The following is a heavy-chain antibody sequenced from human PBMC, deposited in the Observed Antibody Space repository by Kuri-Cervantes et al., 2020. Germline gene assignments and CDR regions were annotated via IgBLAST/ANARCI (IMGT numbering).Heavy chain of an antibody. Sequence: LTCAAFGFPFSNYGMAWVRQAPGKGLEWVSGILRGGDTYYADSVKDRFTISRDNSKSTVYLWMTSLRGEDTALYYCAKGTSTTTTRLDDWGQGTQVTVSS. J-gene: IGHJ4*02. V-gene: IGHV3-23*01. CDR1: GFPFSNYG. D-gene: IGHD1-1*01. CDR3: AKGTSTTTTRLDD. CDR2: ILRGGDT.